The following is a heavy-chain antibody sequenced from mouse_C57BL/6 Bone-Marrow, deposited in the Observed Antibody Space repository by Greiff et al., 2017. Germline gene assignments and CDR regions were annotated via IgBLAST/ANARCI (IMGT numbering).Heavy chain of an antibody. J-gene: IGHJ2*01. V-gene: IGHV1-64*01. CDR3: ARSIYYGHWFLFDY. Sequence: VQLQQPGAELVKPGASVKLSCKAYGYTFTSYWMHWVKQRHGKGLEWIGMIHPNSGSTNYNEKFKSKATLPVDKSSSTAYMQLNSLTSEDSAVYYCARSIYYGHWFLFDYWGQGTTLTVSS. D-gene: IGHD2-1*01. CDR2: IHPNSGST. CDR1: GYTFTSYW.